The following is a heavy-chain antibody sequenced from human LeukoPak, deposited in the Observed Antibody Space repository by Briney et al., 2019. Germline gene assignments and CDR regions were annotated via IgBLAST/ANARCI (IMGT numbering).Heavy chain of an antibody. D-gene: IGHD3-10*01. CDR3: AREILWFGELSYDY. V-gene: IGHV3-21*01. CDR1: GFTFSSYS. Sequence: GGSLRLSCAASGFTFSSYSMNWVRQAPGKGLEWVSSISSSSSYIYYADSVKGRFTISRDDAKNSLYLQMNSLRAEDTAVYYCAREILWFGELSYDYWGQGTLVTVSS. J-gene: IGHJ4*02. CDR2: ISSSSSYI.